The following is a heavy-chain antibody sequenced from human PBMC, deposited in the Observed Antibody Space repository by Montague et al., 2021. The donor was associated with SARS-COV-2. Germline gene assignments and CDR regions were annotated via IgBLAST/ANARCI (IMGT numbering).Heavy chain of an antibody. Sequence: QSGAEVKKSGESLRISCRGSGYDFTSYWISWVRQMPGKGLEWMGIIYPGDSGTRYSPSFQGQVTISADKSIRTAYLQWSSLKASDTAMYYCARRYSGYAMDYWGQGTLVAVSS. CDR2: IYPGDSGT. CDR3: ARRYSGYAMDY. J-gene: IGHJ4*02. V-gene: IGHV5-51*01. D-gene: IGHD5-12*01. CDR1: GYDFTSYW.